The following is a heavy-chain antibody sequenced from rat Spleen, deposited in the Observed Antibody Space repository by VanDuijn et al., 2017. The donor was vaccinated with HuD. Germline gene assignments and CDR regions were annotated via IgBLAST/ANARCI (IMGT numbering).Heavy chain of an antibody. D-gene: IGHD5-1*01. Sequence: EVQLVESDGGLVQPGRSMKLSCAASGFIFSNYDMAWVRQAPKKGLEWVAYISFDGGSTYYRDSVKGRFTISRDNTKSTLYLQMDSLRSEDTATYYCTTDGQGARFAYWGQGTLVTVSS. CDR2: ISFDGGST. J-gene: IGHJ3*01. CDR3: TTDGQGARFAY. V-gene: IGHV5-27*01. CDR1: GFIFSNYD.